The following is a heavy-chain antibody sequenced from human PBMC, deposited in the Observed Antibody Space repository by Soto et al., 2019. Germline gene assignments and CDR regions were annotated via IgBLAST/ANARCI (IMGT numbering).Heavy chain of an antibody. V-gene: IGHV3-23*01. Sequence: GGSLRLSCAASGFTFKYYTMTWVRQAPGKGLEWVSSISDSGGNTYYADSVKGRFSISRDNSKNTLHLQMSSLRADDTAVYYCAKRGSGTRFYYYYYGMDVWGQGTTVTVSS. CDR1: GFTFKYYT. J-gene: IGHJ6*02. CDR2: ISDSGGNT. D-gene: IGHD1-26*01. CDR3: AKRGSGTRFYYYYYGMDV.